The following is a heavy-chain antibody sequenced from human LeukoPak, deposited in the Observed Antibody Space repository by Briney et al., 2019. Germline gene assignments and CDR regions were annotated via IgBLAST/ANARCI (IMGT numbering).Heavy chain of an antibody. CDR3: AIYRTYYFDSTLSPWFDP. J-gene: IGHJ5*02. CDR1: GYTFTGYY. V-gene: IGHV1-2*02. CDR2: INPNSGGT. D-gene: IGHD3-22*01. Sequence: ASVKVSCKASGYTFTGYYMHWVRQAPGQGLEWMGWINPNSGGTNYAQKFQGRVTMTRDTSISTAYMELSRLRSDDTAVYYCAIYRTYYFDSTLSPWFDPWGQGTLVTVSS.